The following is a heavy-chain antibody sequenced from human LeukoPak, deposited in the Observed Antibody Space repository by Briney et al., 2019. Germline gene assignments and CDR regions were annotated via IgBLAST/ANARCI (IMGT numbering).Heavy chain of an antibody. Sequence: GGSLRLSCAASGCTFDDYTMHWVRQAPGKGLEWVSLISWDGGSTYYADSVKGRFTISRDNSKNSLYLQMSSLRTEDTALYYCAKDITPSSKSGYFDYWGQGTLVTVSS. J-gene: IGHJ4*02. V-gene: IGHV3-43*01. D-gene: IGHD4-11*01. CDR1: GCTFDDYT. CDR2: ISWDGGST. CDR3: AKDITPSSKSGYFDY.